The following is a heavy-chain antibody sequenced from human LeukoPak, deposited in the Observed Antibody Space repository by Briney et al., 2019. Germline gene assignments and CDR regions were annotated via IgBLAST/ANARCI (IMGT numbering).Heavy chain of an antibody. CDR1: GYTFTNYY. D-gene: IGHD3-10*01. V-gene: IGHV1-46*01. CDR2: INPSGGST. CDR3: ATVLEITMVRGVTGLDP. J-gene: IGHJ5*02. Sequence: ASVKVSCKASGYTFTNYYMHWVRQAPGQGLEWMGIINPSGGSTSYAQKFQGRVTMTEDTSTDTAYMELSSLRSEDTAVYYCATVLEITMVRGVTGLDPWGQGTLVTVSS.